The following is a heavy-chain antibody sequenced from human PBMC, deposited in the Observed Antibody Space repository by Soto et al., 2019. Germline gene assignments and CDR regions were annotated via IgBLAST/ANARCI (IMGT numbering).Heavy chain of an antibody. D-gene: IGHD6-13*01. J-gene: IGHJ6*02. V-gene: IGHV1-8*02. CDR1: GYTFINHY. Sequence: ASVKVSCKTSGYTFINHYMHWVRQAPGQGLEWMGWMNPNSGNTGYAQKFQGRVTMTRNTSISTAYMELSSLRSEDTAVYYCARRGYSSSWYYYYYYGMDVWGQGTTVTVSS. CDR2: MNPNSGNT. CDR3: ARRGYSSSWYYYYYYGMDV.